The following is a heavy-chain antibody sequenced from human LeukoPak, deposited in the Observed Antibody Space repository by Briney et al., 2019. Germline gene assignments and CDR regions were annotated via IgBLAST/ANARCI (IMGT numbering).Heavy chain of an antibody. J-gene: IGHJ4*02. CDR3: ATIAAAGTVG. V-gene: IGHV4-34*01. D-gene: IGHD6-13*01. CDR2: INHSGST. CDR1: GGSFSDYY. Sequence: SETLSLTCAVYGGSFSDYYWSWIRQPPEMGLEWIVEINHSGSTNYNPSLKSRVSMSVDTSKNQFSLKLSSVTAADTAIYYYATIAAAGTVGWGQGTPVTVSS.